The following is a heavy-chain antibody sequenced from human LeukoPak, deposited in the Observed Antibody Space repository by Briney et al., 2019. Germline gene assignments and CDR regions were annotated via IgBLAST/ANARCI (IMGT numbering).Heavy chain of an antibody. J-gene: IGHJ4*02. CDR2: ISGSGGNT. D-gene: IGHD6-19*01. Sequence: PGGSLRLSCAASGFTFSSYSMNWVRQAPGKGLEWVSTISGSGGNTYYADSVKGRFTISRDNSKNTLYLQMNSLRAEDTAVYYCAKDSFWTSVAGMGFDYWGQGTLVTVPS. V-gene: IGHV3-23*01. CDR1: GFTFSSYS. CDR3: AKDSFWTSVAGMGFDY.